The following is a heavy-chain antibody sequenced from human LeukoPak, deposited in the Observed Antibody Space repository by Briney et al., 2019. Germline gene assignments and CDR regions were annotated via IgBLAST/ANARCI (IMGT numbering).Heavy chain of an antibody. CDR1: GFTFSDHY. V-gene: IGHV3-72*01. CDR2: TRNKANSYTT. D-gene: IGHD4-17*01. Sequence: GGSLRLSCAASGFTFSDHYMDWVRQAPGEGLEWVGRTRNKANSYTTEYAASVKGRFTISRDDSKNSLYLQMNSLKTEDTAVYYCARDNGDHSFDYWGQGTLVTVSS. J-gene: IGHJ4*02. CDR3: ARDNGDHSFDY.